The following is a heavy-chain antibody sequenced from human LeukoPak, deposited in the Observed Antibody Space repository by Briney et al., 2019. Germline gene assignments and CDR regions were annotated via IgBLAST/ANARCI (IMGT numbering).Heavy chain of an antibody. V-gene: IGHV3-7*01. CDR3: ARARGQWLVRKYYYYGMDV. D-gene: IGHD6-19*01. J-gene: IGHJ6*02. CDR2: IKQDGSEK. Sequence: GGSLRLSCAASGFTFSSYAMSWVRQAPGKGLEWVANIKQDGSEKYYVDSVKGRFTISRGNAKNSLYLQMNSLRAEDTAVYYCARARGQWLVRKYYYYGMDVWGQGTMVTVSS. CDR1: GFTFSSYA.